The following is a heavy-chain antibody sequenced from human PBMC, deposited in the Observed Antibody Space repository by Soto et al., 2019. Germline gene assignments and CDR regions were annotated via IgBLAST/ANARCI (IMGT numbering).Heavy chain of an antibody. J-gene: IGHJ4*02. D-gene: IGHD3-10*01. CDR3: ASSDYYCSGSYPYYFDY. V-gene: IGHV4-30-2*01. CDR1: GGSISSGGYS. CDR2: IYHSGST. Sequence: QLQLQESGSGLVKPSQTLSLTCAVSGGSISSGGYSWSWIRQPPGKGLEWIGYIYHSGSTYYNPSLKSRVTIAVDRAKNQFSLKLSSVTAADTAVYYCASSDYYCSGSYPYYFDYWGQGTLVTVSS.